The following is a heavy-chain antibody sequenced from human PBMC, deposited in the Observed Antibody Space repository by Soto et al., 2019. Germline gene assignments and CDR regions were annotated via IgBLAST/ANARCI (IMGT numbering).Heavy chain of an antibody. D-gene: IGHD3-16*01. CDR2: IDYTGRT. J-gene: IGHJ6*02. CDR3: ARPMGDLYYGMDV. V-gene: IGHV4-39*01. Sequence: KPSETLSLTCTVSGGSISSSSYYWDWIRQPPGKGLEWIGTIDYTGRTYQNPSLKSRVTFSVDTSKNQFSLELTSVTAADTAVYYCARPMGDLYYGMDVWGQGTTVTVSS. CDR1: GGSISSSSYY.